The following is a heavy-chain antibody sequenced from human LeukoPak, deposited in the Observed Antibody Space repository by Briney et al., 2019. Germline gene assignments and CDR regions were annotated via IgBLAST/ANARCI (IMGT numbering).Heavy chain of an antibody. Sequence: SETLSLTCTVSGGSISSYYWSWIRQPAGKGLEWIGRIYTSGSTNYNPSLKSRVTMSLDTSKNQFSLKLSSVTAADTAVYYCARHGCSGGSCYSVPYYYYGMDVWGQGTTVTVSS. CDR1: GGSISSYY. CDR3: ARHGCSGGSCYSVPYYYYGMDV. D-gene: IGHD2-15*01. CDR2: IYTSGST. V-gene: IGHV4-4*07. J-gene: IGHJ6*02.